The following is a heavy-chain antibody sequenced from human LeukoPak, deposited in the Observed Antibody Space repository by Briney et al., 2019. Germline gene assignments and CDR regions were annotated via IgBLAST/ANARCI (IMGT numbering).Heavy chain of an antibody. D-gene: IGHD3-22*01. CDR1: GFTFSNAW. Sequence: GGSLRLSCAASGFTFSNAWMSWVRQAPGKGLEWIGRIKSKTGGATTDYAAFVKGRFSISRDDSKNTLYLEMNSLKNEDAAVYYCTTDLGYYDTSGYPIWGQGTLVAVSS. J-gene: IGHJ3*02. CDR3: TTDLGYYDTSGYPI. V-gene: IGHV3-15*01. CDR2: IKSKTGGATT.